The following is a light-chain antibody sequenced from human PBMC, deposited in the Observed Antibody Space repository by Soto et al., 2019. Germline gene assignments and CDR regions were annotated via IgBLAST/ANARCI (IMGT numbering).Light chain of an antibody. CDR2: KAS. Sequence: DIQMTQSPSTLSASVGDRVTITCWASRSVRNWLAWYQQKPGIAPKLLICKASSLESGVPSRFSGSGSGTEFTLTISSLQPDDFATYYCQQYNSYTWTFGQGTKVDIK. CDR1: RSVRNW. V-gene: IGKV1-5*03. J-gene: IGKJ1*01. CDR3: QQYNSYTWT.